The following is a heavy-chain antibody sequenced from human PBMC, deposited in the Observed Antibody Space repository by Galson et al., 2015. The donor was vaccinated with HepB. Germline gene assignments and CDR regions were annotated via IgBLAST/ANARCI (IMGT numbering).Heavy chain of an antibody. Sequence: SLRLSCAASGFTFSSYGMHWVRQAPGKGLEWVAVIWYDGRNKYYADSVKGRFTISRDNSKNTLYLQMNSLRAEDTAVYYCARGPGGATDFDYWGQGTLVTVYS. CDR3: ARGPGGATDFDY. J-gene: IGHJ4*02. V-gene: IGHV3-33*01. D-gene: IGHD1-26*01. CDR2: IWYDGRNK. CDR1: GFTFSSYG.